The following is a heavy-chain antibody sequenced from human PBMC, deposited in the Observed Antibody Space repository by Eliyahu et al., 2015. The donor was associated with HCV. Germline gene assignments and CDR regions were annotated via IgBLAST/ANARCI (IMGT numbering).Heavy chain of an antibody. Sequence: QVQLVQSGAEVKKPGSSVKVSCKASGGSFSRSTVSWVRQAPGQGLEWMGGIIPIFGTANYAQRLQGRVTFTADESTNTAYMELSSLRSEDAAVYYCAREGGDYCGGGNCFLLYWGQGTLVTVSS. V-gene: IGHV1-69*01. J-gene: IGHJ4*02. D-gene: IGHD2-15*01. CDR2: IIPIFGTA. CDR3: AREGGDYCGGGNCFLLY. CDR1: GGSFSRST.